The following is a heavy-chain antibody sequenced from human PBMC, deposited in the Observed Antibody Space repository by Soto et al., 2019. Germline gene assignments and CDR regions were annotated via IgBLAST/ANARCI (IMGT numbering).Heavy chain of an antibody. V-gene: IGHV3-23*01. D-gene: IGHD2-15*01. CDR3: AKGPAQGYCCGGSCFFDF. CDR2: ISGSGGST. J-gene: IGHJ3*01. Sequence: EVQLLESGGGLVQPGGSLRLSCAASGFTFSSYAMSWVRQAPGKGLEWVSAISGSGGSTYYADSVKGRFTISRDNSKNKLYLEKNSLRAEGTAVYYCAKGPAQGYCCGGSCFFDFWGQGTMVTVSS. CDR1: GFTFSSYA.